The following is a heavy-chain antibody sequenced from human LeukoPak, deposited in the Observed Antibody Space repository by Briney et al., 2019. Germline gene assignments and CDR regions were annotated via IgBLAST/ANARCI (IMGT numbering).Heavy chain of an antibody. D-gene: IGHD2-2*03. Sequence: GGSLRRSCAASGFTFSSYAMSWVRQAPGKGLEWVSAISGSGVSTYYADSVKGRFTISRDNSKNTLYLQMNSLRAEDTAVYYCAKEGLALDIVVVPADYWGQGTLVTVSS. CDR2: ISGSGVST. J-gene: IGHJ4*02. CDR1: GFTFSSYA. CDR3: AKEGLALDIVVVPADY. V-gene: IGHV3-23*01.